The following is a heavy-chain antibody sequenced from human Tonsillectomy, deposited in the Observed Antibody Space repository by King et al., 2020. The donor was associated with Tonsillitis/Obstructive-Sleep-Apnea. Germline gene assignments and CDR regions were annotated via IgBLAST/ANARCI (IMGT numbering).Heavy chain of an antibody. J-gene: IGHJ6*02. CDR3: AREGVVAATSYYYYYGVDV. CDR1: GGSISSYY. CDR2: IHTSGST. V-gene: IGHV4-4*07. Sequence: QLQESGPGLVKPSETLSLTCTVSGGSISSYYWSWIRQPAGKGLEWIGRIHTSGSTNYNPSLKSRVTMSVDTSKNQFSLNLSSVTAADTAVYYCAREGVVAATSYYYYYGVDVWGQGTTVTVSS. D-gene: IGHD2-15*01.